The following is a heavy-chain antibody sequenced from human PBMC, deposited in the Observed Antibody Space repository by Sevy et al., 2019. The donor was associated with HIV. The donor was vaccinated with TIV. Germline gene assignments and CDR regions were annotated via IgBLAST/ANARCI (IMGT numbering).Heavy chain of an antibody. J-gene: IGHJ4*02. CDR1: AFTFSGYS. CDR3: ARDPERGAVTGSLDY. Sequence: GGSLRLSCAASAFTFSGYSMNWVRQAPGKGLEWVSSISSLSNYIYYADSVKGRFTIYRDNAKNSLYLQMNSLRTEDTAVYYCARDPERGAVTGSLDYWGQGTLVTVSS. D-gene: IGHD6-19*01. V-gene: IGHV3-21*01. CDR2: ISSLSNYI.